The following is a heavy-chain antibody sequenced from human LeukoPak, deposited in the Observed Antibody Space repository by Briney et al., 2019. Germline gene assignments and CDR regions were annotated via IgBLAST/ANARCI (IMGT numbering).Heavy chain of an antibody. D-gene: IGHD3-3*01. CDR1: GFTFSSYW. J-gene: IGHJ4*02. Sequence: PGGSLRLSCAASGFTFSSYWMSWVRQAPGKGLEWVANIKQDGSEKYYVDSVKGRFTISRDNAKNSLYLQMNSLRAEDTAVYYCARGITIFGVVTSYYFDYWGQGTLVTVSS. V-gene: IGHV3-7*04. CDR3: ARGITIFGVVTSYYFDY. CDR2: IKQDGSEK.